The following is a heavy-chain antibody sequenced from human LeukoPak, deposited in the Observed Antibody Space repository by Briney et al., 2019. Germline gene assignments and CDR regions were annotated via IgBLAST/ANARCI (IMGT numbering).Heavy chain of an antibody. D-gene: IGHD1-1*01. CDR3: ASNPPNTGDFYY. V-gene: IGHV1-8*01. CDR1: GYTFTNLD. CDR2: MSPNSGDT. J-gene: IGHJ4*02. Sequence: ASVRVSCKTSGYTFTNLDINWLRQAPGQGLEWMGWMSPNSGDTGYAQKFQGRVSMTRDIFKSTAYMELSSLRSEDTTIYYCASNPPNTGDFYYWGLGTLVTVSS.